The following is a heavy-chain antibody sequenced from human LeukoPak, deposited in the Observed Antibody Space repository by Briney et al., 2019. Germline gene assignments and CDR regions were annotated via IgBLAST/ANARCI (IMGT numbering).Heavy chain of an antibody. CDR2: IYGGGST. V-gene: IGHV3-53*05. J-gene: IGHJ4*02. CDR3: AKEGDTGVYFDY. D-gene: IGHD5-18*01. Sequence: PGGSLRLSRAATGLSVSSNFMSWVRQAPGKGLEWVSVIYGGGSTYYADSVKGRFTLSRDNSKNTLYLQMNSLRAEDTAIYYCAKEGDTGVYFDYWGQGTLVTVSS. CDR1: GLSVSSNF.